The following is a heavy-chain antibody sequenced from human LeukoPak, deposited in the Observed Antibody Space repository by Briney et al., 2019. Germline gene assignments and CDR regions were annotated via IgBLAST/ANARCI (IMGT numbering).Heavy chain of an antibody. CDR1: GGSISSYY. J-gene: IGHJ4*02. CDR2: IYYSGST. CDR3: ARQRYCSSTSCYTRGGGIDY. V-gene: IGHV4-59*08. Sequence: SETLSLTCTVSGGSISSYYWSWIRQPPGKGLEWIGYIYYSGSTNYNPSLKSRVTISVDTSKNQSSLKLSSVTAADTAVYYCARQRYCSSTSCYTRGGGIDYWGQGTLVTVSS. D-gene: IGHD2-2*02.